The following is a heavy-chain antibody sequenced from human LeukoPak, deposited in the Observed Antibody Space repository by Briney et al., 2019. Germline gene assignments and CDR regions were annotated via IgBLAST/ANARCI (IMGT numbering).Heavy chain of an antibody. CDR3: ARGYMVRGVRWFVP. CDR2: MSSSGSTI. Sequence: GGSLSLSCAASGFTFSSYEMNWVRQAPGRGVEWVSYMSSSGSTIYYADSVKGRFTIPRDNAKNSLYLQMNSLRAEDTAVYYCARGYMVRGVRWFVPWGQGTLVTVSS. V-gene: IGHV3-48*03. CDR1: GFTFSSYE. D-gene: IGHD3-10*01. J-gene: IGHJ5*02.